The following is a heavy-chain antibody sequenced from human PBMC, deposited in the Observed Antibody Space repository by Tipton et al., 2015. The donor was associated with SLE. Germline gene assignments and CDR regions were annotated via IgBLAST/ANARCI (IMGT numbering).Heavy chain of an antibody. CDR1: GGSFSGYY. CDR3: ARHSTPVAVVIAKGFEY. V-gene: IGHV4-34*01. CDR2: INHSGST. D-gene: IGHD2-21*01. Sequence: TLSLTCAVSGGSFSGYYWSWIRQSPGKGLEWIGEINHSGSTNYNPSLKSRVSISVDTSKNQFSLKMNFMTAADRAVYYCARHSTPVAVVIAKGFEYWGLGTLVTVS. J-gene: IGHJ4*02.